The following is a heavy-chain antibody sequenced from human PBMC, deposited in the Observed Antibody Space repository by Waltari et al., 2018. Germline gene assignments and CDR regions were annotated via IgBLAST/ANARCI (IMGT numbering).Heavy chain of an antibody. CDR2: IYPGDSDT. D-gene: IGHD2-15*01. V-gene: IGHV5-51*01. CDR1: GYSFTSYW. Sequence: EVQLVQSGAEVKKPGESLKISCKGSGYSFTSYWIGWVRQMPGKGLEWMGIIYPGDSDTRYSPSFQGQVTISADKSISTAYLQWSSLKASDTAMYYCARLGTSCSGGSCSLWWFDPWGQGTLVTVSS. J-gene: IGHJ5*02. CDR3: ARLGTSCSGGSCSLWWFDP.